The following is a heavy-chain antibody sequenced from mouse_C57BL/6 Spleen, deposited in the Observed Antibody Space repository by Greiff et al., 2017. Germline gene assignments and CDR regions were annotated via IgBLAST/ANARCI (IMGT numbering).Heavy chain of an antibody. V-gene: IGHV1-81*01. D-gene: IGHD1-1*01. CDR1: GYTFTSYG. CDR2: IYPRSGNT. Sequence: QVQLQQSGAELARPGASVKLSCKASGYTFTSYGISWVKQRTGQGLEWIGEIYPRSGNTYYNEKFKGKATLTADKSSSTAYMELRSLTSEDSAVYFCARSKINYYGSSYDYFDYWGQGTTLTVSS. CDR3: ARSKINYYGSSYDYFDY. J-gene: IGHJ2*01.